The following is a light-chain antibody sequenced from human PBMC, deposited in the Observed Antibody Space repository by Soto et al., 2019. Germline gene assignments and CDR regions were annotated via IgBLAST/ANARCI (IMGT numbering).Light chain of an antibody. J-gene: IGLJ3*02. V-gene: IGLV1-47*01. CDR1: SSNIGSNY. CDR2: RSD. Sequence: QSVLTQPHSASGTPGQRVTISCSGSSSNIGSNYVYWYQQLPGTAPKLLIYRSDQRPSGVPDRFSGSKSGTSASLAISGLRSEDEADYYCAAWDDSLTGRLFGGGTKLTVL. CDR3: AAWDDSLTGRL.